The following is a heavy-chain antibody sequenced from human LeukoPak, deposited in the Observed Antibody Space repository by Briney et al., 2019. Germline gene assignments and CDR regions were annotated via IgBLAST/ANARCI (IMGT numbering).Heavy chain of an antibody. CDR1: GFTFSSYS. CDR3: ARDVTEDY. V-gene: IGHV3-21*01. J-gene: IGHJ4*02. CDR2: IISSTSYI. Sequence: GGSLRLSCSASGFTFSSYSMKWVRQAPGKGLEWFSSIISSTSYIYYADSGKGRLTISRDTTMNFMYLQMNSVRAEDTAVYYCARDVTEDYWGQGTLVTVSS. D-gene: IGHD1-14*01.